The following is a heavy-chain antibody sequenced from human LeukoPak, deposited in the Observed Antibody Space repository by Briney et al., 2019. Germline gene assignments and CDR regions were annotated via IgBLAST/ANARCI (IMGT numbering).Heavy chain of an antibody. J-gene: IGHJ4*02. CDR1: GFTFRSYG. CDR2: IWYDGSNK. CDR3: ARDYGDYYFDY. D-gene: IGHD4-17*01. V-gene: IGHV3-33*01. Sequence: GGSLRLSCAASGFTFRSYGMHWVRQAPGKGLEWVAVIWYDGSNKYYADSVKGRFTISRDNSKNTLYLQMNSLRAEDTAVYYCARDYGDYYFDYWGQGTLVTVSS.